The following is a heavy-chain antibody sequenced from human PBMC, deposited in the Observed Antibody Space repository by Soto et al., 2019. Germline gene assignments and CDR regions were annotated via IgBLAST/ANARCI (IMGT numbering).Heavy chain of an antibody. CDR1: GFTFRSYA. CDR3: AKGRSYYDSSGYYPLDY. D-gene: IGHD3-22*01. Sequence: GGSLRLSCAASGFTFRSYAMNWVRQAPGKGLEWVAVISYDGSNEYFADSVKGRFTISRDNSKNTLYLQMNSLRAEDTAVYYCAKGRSYYDSSGYYPLDYWGQGTLVTVSS. J-gene: IGHJ4*02. V-gene: IGHV3-30*18. CDR2: ISYDGSNE.